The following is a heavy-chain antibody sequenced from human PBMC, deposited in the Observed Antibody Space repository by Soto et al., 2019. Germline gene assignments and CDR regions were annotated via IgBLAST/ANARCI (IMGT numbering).Heavy chain of an antibody. D-gene: IGHD5-18*01. J-gene: IGHJ4*02. CDR2: IHAGKGNT. CDR3: ALAHRRGYSYGPALDY. Sequence: ASVKVSCKASGYTFTDYSMHWVRQAPGQRLEWMGWIHAGKGNTRYSQKFQGRVTISWDRSATTAYVDLSSLRSEDTALYYCALAHRRGYSYGPALDYWGQGTLVTVSS. CDR1: GYTFTDYS. V-gene: IGHV1-3*01.